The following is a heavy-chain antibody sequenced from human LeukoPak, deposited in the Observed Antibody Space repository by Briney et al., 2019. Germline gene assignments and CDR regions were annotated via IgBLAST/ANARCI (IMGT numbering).Heavy chain of an antibody. Sequence: SETLSLTCTVSGGSISSYYWSWIRQPPGKGLEWVGYIYYSGSANYNLSLQSRVTISVDPSKNQFSVKLSSVTAADTAVYYCASRDSSWYQGGYYYYYMDVWGKGTTVTVSS. CDR3: ASRDSSWYQGGYYYYYMDV. CDR1: GGSISSYY. V-gene: IGHV4-59*08. CDR2: IYYSGSA. D-gene: IGHD6-13*01. J-gene: IGHJ6*03.